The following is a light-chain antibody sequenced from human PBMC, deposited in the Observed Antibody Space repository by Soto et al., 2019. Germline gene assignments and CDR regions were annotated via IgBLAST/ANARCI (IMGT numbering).Light chain of an antibody. V-gene: IGLV1-40*01. CDR1: SSNIGAGYA. Sequence: QSALAQPPSVSGAPGQRVTVSCTGSSSNIGAGYAVHWYQQLPGAAPKLLLYDNIERPSGVPDRFSGSKSGTSASLAITGLQSEDEADYYCQASDTGLSGAIFGGGTKLTVL. CDR2: DNI. J-gene: IGLJ2*01. CDR3: QASDTGLSGAI.